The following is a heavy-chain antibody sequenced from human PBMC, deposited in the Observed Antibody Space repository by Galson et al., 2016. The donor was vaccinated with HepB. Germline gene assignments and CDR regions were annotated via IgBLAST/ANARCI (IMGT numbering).Heavy chain of an antibody. D-gene: IGHD2-2*01. CDR2: LHAGGAT. V-gene: IGHV3-53*01. CDR3: ARSDRYHDAFDI. J-gene: IGHJ3*02. CDR1: GFTVSSDY. Sequence: SLRLSCAASGFTVSSDYMSWVRQAPGKGLEWVSVLHAGGATFYGESVKGRFIISRENAKNSLSLQMNSLRAGDTAVYYCARSDRYHDAFDIWGQGTMVTVSS.